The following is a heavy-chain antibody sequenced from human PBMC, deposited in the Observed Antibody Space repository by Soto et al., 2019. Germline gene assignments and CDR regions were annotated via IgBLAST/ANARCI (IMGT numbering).Heavy chain of an antibody. Sequence: QVQLQESGPGLAKPSETLSLTCIVSGGSINSAGYYWSWVRQPPGKGLEWIGNIYYSGRTYYNPSLKSRVSIEVDTSNNHFSLTLRSVTPADTAVYFCARLPSIINYPMDVWGQGTTVTVSS. CDR3: ARLPSIINYPMDV. CDR1: GGSINSAGYY. V-gene: IGHV4-31*03. D-gene: IGHD3-10*01. CDR2: IYYSGRT. J-gene: IGHJ6*02.